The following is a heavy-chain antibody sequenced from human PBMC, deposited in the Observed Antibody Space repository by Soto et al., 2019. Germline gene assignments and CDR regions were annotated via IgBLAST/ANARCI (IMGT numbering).Heavy chain of an antibody. CDR3: ARHSHIGAGATDGMDV. Sequence: GASVKVSCKASGYTFTSYDLNCVRQATGQGLEWMGWMNPNSGNTGYVQKFQGGVTISADKSISTAYLQWSSLKASDTAMYYCARHSHIGAGATDGMDVWGQGTTVTVSS. CDR2: MNPNSGNT. V-gene: IGHV1-8*01. D-gene: IGHD1-26*01. CDR1: GYTFTSYD. J-gene: IGHJ6*02.